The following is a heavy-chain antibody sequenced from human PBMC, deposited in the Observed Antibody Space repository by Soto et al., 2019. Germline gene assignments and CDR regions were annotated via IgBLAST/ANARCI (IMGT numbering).Heavy chain of an antibody. D-gene: IGHD3-10*01. V-gene: IGHV3-66*04. CDR3: ARPMVRGVSSYYYYGMDA. CDR1: GFTVSSNY. J-gene: IGHJ6*02. CDR2: IYSGGST. Sequence: GGSLRLSCAASGFTVSSNYMSWVRQAPGKGLEWVSVIYSGGSTYYADSVKGRFTISRDNSKNTLYLQMNSLRAEDTAVYYCARPMVRGVSSYYYYGMDAWGQGTTVTVSS.